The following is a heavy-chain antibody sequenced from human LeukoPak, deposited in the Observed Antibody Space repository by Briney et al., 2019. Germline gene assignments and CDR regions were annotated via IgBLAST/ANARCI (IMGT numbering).Heavy chain of an antibody. Sequence: PGGSLRLSCAASGFTFSSYGMHWVRQAPGKGLEWVAFIRYDGSNKYYADSVKGRFTISRDNAKNSLYLQMNSLRAEDTALYYCAKDMYSGSPLYIGSDYWGQGTLVTVSS. V-gene: IGHV3-30*02. CDR3: AKDMYSGSPLYIGSDY. CDR2: IRYDGSNK. J-gene: IGHJ4*02. CDR1: GFTFSSYG. D-gene: IGHD1-26*01.